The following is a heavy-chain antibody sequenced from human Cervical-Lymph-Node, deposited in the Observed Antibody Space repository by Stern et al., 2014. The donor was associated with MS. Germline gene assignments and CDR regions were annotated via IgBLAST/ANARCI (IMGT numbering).Heavy chain of an antibody. CDR3: ARGGRGSGLEY. CDR2: VSYDGTKS. D-gene: IGHD6-19*01. V-gene: IGHV3-30-3*01. CDR1: GFTFSTYA. J-gene: IGHJ4*02. Sequence: VQLVESGGGVVQPGRSLSLSCVVSGFTFSTYAMHWVRQAPGKGLAWVAFVSYDGTKSNSTDSVKARFTISRDNSKNTLYLHMNSLRDEDTAVYFCARGGRGSGLEYWGQGALVTVSS.